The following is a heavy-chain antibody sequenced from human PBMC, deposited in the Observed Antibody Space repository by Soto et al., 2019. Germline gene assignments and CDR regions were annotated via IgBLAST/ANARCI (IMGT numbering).Heavy chain of an antibody. CDR1: GGTFSSYA. Sequence: SVKVSCKASGGTFSSYAISWVRQAPRQGLEWMGGIIPIFGTPNYAQKFQGRVTITADESTSTAYMELSSLRSEGTAVYYCARDHPAAMGDSWGQGTLVTVSS. CDR2: IIPIFGTP. J-gene: IGHJ4*02. CDR3: ARDHPAAMGDS. D-gene: IGHD5-18*01. V-gene: IGHV1-69*13.